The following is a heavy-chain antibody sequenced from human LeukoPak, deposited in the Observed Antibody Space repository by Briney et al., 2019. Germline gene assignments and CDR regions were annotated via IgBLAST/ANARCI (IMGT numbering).Heavy chain of an antibody. J-gene: IGHJ6*02. D-gene: IGHD2-15*01. V-gene: IGHV3-23*01. CDR3: AKEGQYCSGGSCYSYGMDV. CDR2: ISGSGGST. CDR1: GFTFSSYA. Sequence: GGSLRLSCAASGFTFSSYAMSWVRQAPGKGLEWVSAISGSGGSTYYADSVKGRFTISRDNSKNTLYLQMNSLRAEDTAVYYCAKEGQYCSGGSCYSYGMDVWGQGTSVTVSS.